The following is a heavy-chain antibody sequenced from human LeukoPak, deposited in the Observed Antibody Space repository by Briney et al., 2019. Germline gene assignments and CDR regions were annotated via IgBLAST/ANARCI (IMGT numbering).Heavy chain of an antibody. CDR3: ARDSGPHYGDYWYFDF. J-gene: IGHJ2*01. D-gene: IGHD4-17*01. CDR2: IYTSGST. CDR1: GGSISSGSYY. Sequence: SETLSLTCTVSGGSISSGSYYWSWIRQPAGKGLEWIGRIYTSGSTNYNPSLKSRVTISVDTSKNQFSLKLSSVTAADTAVYYCARDSGPHYGDYWYFDFWGRGTLVTVSS. V-gene: IGHV4-61*02.